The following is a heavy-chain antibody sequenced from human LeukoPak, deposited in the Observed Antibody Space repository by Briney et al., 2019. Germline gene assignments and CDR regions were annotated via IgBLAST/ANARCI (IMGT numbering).Heavy chain of an antibody. CDR1: GYSISSGYY. V-gene: IGHV4-38-2*01. CDR3: ASGRSGHYTFWDC. D-gene: IGHD3-3*01. Sequence: SETLSLTCGVSGYSISSGYYWGWIRQPSGKGLEWIGSIYHSGSTNYNPSLKRRVTISVDTSKNQFSLKLSSVTAVDTAVYYCASGRSGHYTFWDCWGQGTLVAVSS. CDR2: IYHSGST. J-gene: IGHJ4*02.